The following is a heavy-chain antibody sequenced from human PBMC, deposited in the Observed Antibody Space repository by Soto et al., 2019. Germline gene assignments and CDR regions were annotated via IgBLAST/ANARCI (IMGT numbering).Heavy chain of an antibody. CDR2: VSRSGGST. V-gene: IGHV3-23*01. CDR1: GFTFSNFA. D-gene: IGHD2-2*01. Sequence: EVQLLESGGGLVQPGGSLRLSCAASGFTFSNFAMSWVRQAPGKGLEWVSAVSRSGGSTNYADSVKGRFAISRDNSKNTLYLQIDNLTGEDTAIYFCASDPNCDTTTCRWGVRFHSWGQGSLVTVSS. J-gene: IGHJ5*01. CDR3: ASDPNCDTTTCRWGVRFHS.